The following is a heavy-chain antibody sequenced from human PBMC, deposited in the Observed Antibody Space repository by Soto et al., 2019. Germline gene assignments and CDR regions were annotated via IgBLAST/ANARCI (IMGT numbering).Heavy chain of an antibody. V-gene: IGHV1-69*02. Sequence: SVKVSCKASGGTFSSYTISWVRQAPGQGLEWMGRIIPILGIANYAQKFQGRVTITADKSTSTAYMELSSLRSEDTAVYYCARTGSPEYNWFDPWGQGTLVTVSS. D-gene: IGHD1-26*01. CDR1: GGTFSSYT. CDR3: ARTGSPEYNWFDP. J-gene: IGHJ5*02. CDR2: IIPILGIA.